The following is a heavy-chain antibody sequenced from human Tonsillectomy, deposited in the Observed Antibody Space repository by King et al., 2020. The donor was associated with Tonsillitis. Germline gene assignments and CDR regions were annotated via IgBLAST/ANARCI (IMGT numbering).Heavy chain of an antibody. CDR2: IYSGGNT. V-gene: IGHV3-66*01. Sequence: VQLVESGGGLVQPGGSLRLSCAASAFSVSSNYMSWVRQALGKGLEWGSVIYSGGNTYYADSVKDRFTISRDNSKNTLFLQMNSLRAEDTAVYYCAGLARWGFYYWGQGTLVTVSS. CDR3: AGLARWGFYY. J-gene: IGHJ4*02. D-gene: IGHD4-23*01. CDR1: AFSVSSNY.